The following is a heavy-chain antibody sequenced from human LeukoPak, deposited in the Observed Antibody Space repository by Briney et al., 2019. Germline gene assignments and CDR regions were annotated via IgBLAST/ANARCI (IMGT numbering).Heavy chain of an antibody. V-gene: IGHV3-21*01. D-gene: IGHD5-24*01. Sequence: GGSLRLSCAASGFTFSFYSMNWVRQAPGKGLEWVSSISSSSSYIYYADSVKGRFTISRDNAKNSLFLVLNILKAEDTAVYYCARDGYNPGGDYWGQGTLVTVSS. J-gene: IGHJ4*02. CDR2: ISSSSSYI. CDR3: ARDGYNPGGDY. CDR1: GFTFSFYS.